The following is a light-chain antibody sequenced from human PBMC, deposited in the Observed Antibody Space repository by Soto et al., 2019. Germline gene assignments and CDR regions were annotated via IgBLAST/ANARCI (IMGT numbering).Light chain of an antibody. V-gene: IGLV2-14*01. CDR1: SSDVGGYNY. Sequence: QSALTQPAYVSGSPGQSITISCTGTSSDVGGYNYVSWYQQHPGKAPKLMIYDVSNRPSGVSNRFSGSKSGNTASLTISGLQAEDEADYYCSSYTSSSTIGVFGGGTKLTVL. CDR2: DVS. J-gene: IGLJ2*01. CDR3: SSYTSSSTIGV.